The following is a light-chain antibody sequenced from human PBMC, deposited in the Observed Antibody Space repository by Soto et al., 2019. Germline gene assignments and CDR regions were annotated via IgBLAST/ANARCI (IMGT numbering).Light chain of an antibody. J-gene: IGKJ4*01. CDR3: QQTFITPPLT. V-gene: IGKV1-39*01. Sequence: DIPMTQSPSSLSASIGDRITITCRASQSISTYLNWYQQKPGKAPILLIYGASTLQSGVTTRFSGSGSATDFTLTISSLQPEDFATYYCQQTFITPPLTFGGGTKVEIK. CDR2: GAS. CDR1: QSISTY.